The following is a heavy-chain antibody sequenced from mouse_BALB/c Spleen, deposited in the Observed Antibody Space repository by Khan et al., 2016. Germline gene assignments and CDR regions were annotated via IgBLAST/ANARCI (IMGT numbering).Heavy chain of an antibody. J-gene: IGHJ4*01. CDR1: GYSITNDYA. CDR3: ARGDYDGTYYGMDY. V-gene: IGHV3-2*02. D-gene: IGHD2-4*01. CDR2: ITYSGST. Sequence: EVQLQESGPGLVKPSQSLSLTCTVTGYSITNDYAWNWIRQFPGNKLEWMGYITYSGSTSYNPSLRSRISITRDTSKNQFFLQLSSVTTEDTATYYYARGDYDGTYYGMDYWGQGTSVTVSS.